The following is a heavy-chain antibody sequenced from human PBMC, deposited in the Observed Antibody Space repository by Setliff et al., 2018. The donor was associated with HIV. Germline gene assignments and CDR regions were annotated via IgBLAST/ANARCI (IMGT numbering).Heavy chain of an antibody. D-gene: IGHD6-13*01. J-gene: IGHJ3*02. CDR2: IIPMYNIP. Sequence: GASVKVSCKISGGTLSNYVITWVRQAPGQGLEWMGMIIPMYNIPAYAQKFQGRVTFTADESTSTAYMELSSLSSEDTAVYYCARDQTGVAAAAFGGGSAWSDEGFDIWGQGTMVTVS. CDR1: GGTLSNYV. CDR3: ARDQTGVAAAAFGGGSAWSDEGFDI. V-gene: IGHV1-69*13.